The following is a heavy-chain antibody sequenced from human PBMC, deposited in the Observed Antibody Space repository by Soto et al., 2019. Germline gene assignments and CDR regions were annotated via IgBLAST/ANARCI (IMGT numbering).Heavy chain of an antibody. CDR3: ARATIDHYYYYYYMDV. J-gene: IGHJ6*03. CDR1: GGSISSYY. CDR2: IYYSGST. Sequence: AETLSLTCTVSGGSISSYYWSWMRQPPVKGLEWIGYIYYSGSTNYNPSLKSRVTISVDTSKNQFSLKLSSVTAADTAVYYCARATIDHYYYYYYMDVWGKGTTVTVSS. V-gene: IGHV4-59*01.